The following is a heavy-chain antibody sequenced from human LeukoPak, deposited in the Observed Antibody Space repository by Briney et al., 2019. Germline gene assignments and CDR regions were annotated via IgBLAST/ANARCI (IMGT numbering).Heavy chain of an antibody. CDR1: GGSISSGSYY. CDR2: IYTSGST. Sequence: SETLSLTCTVSGGSISSGSYYWSWIRQPAGKGLEWIGRIYTSGSTNYNPSLKSRVIISVDTSKNQFSLKLSSVTAADTAVYYCAREVYYDFWSGYYVGEAFDIWGQGTMVTVSS. CDR3: AREVYYDFWSGYYVGEAFDI. V-gene: IGHV4-61*02. D-gene: IGHD3-3*01. J-gene: IGHJ3*02.